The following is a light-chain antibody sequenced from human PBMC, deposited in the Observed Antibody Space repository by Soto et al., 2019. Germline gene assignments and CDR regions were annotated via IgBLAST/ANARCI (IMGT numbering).Light chain of an antibody. CDR3: QQYQRPPIT. CDR1: QSIGPW. J-gene: IGKJ5*01. Sequence: DIQMTQSPSTLSASVGDRVTITCRDSQSIGPWLAWYQHKPGRAPNVLLYKSYTLQSGVPSRFSGSGSGPEFPLTIASLQSDDFATKFCQQYQRPPITFGQGTRLVIK. V-gene: IGKV1-5*03. CDR2: KSY.